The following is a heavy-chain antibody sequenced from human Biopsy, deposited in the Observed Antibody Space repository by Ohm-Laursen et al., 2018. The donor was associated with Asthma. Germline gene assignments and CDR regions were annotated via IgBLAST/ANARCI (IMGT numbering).Heavy chain of an antibody. Sequence: SVTVSCKISGYSLTDLSMHWVRQAPGQGLGWMGGHDQGEGGTENARRFQGRVTMTEDTSTDTAYMELSSLSSDDTAVYYCASDFPKDYVRYNFQFWGQGTLVTVSS. D-gene: IGHD4-17*01. CDR2: HDQGEGGT. CDR1: GYSLTDLS. CDR3: ASDFPKDYVRYNFQF. J-gene: IGHJ4*02. V-gene: IGHV1-24*01.